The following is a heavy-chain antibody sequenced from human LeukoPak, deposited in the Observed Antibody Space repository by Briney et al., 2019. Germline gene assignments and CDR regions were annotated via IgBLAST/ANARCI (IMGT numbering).Heavy chain of an antibody. CDR2: ISYDGSNK. CDR3: ARSDYDSSGYYAFDI. Sequence: GGSLRLSCAASGFTFSIYAMHWVRQAPGKGLEWVAVISYDGSNKYYADSVKGRFTISRDNSKNTLYLQMNSLRAEDTAVYYCARSDYDSSGYYAFDIWGQGTMVTVSS. D-gene: IGHD3-22*01. V-gene: IGHV3-30-3*01. J-gene: IGHJ3*02. CDR1: GFTFSIYA.